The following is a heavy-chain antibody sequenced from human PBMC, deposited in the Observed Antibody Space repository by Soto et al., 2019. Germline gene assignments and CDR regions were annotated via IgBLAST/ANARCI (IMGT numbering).Heavy chain of an antibody. V-gene: IGHV4-34*01. CDR3: ARDERVDYYSSGSLLISYYYGMDV. Sequence: PSETLSLTCAVYGGSFSGDFWNWIRQPPGKGRGWIGEINDRGSTNYNPSLKSRVTISGDTSKNQFSLKLSSVTAADTAVYYCARDERVDYYSSGSLLISYYYGMDVWGQGTTVTVSS. D-gene: IGHD3-22*01. CDR2: INDRGST. J-gene: IGHJ6*02. CDR1: GGSFSGDF.